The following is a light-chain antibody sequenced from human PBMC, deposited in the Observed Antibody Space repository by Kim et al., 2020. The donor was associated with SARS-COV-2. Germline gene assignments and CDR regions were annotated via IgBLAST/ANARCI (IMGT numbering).Light chain of an antibody. V-gene: IGLV6-57*03. CDR3: QSYDSSNLV. CDR1: SGSIASNY. Sequence: GKTVTISCTRSSGSIASNYVQWYQHRPGSAPTTVIYEDNQRPSGVPDRFSGSIDSSSNSASLTISGLKTEDEADYYCQSYDSSNLVFGGGTQLTVL. J-gene: IGLJ3*02. CDR2: EDN.